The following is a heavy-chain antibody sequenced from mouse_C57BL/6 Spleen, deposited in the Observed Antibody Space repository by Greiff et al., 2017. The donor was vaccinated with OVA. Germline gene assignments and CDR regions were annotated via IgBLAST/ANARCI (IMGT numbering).Heavy chain of an antibody. Sequence: EVKLMESGGGLVKPGGSLKLSCAASGFTFSDYGMHWVRQAPEKGLEWVACISSGSSTIYYADTVKGRFTISRDNAKNTLFLQMTSLRSEDTAMYYCAMDLYAMDYWGQGTSVTVSS. CDR1: GFTFSDYG. CDR2: ISSGSSTI. CDR3: AMDLYAMDY. J-gene: IGHJ4*01. V-gene: IGHV5-17*01.